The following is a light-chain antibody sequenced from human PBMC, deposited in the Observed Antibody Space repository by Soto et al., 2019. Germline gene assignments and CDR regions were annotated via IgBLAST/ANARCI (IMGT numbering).Light chain of an antibody. CDR3: QQYNSYPLT. Sequence: DIPMTQSPSTLSASVGDRVTITCRASQSISRLLAWYQQKPGRAPTLLIYKTSTLESGVPSRFSGSGSGTDFSLTISSLQPDDFATYYCQQYNSYPLTFGQGTRLEIK. CDR2: KTS. V-gene: IGKV1-5*03. J-gene: IGKJ5*01. CDR1: QSISRL.